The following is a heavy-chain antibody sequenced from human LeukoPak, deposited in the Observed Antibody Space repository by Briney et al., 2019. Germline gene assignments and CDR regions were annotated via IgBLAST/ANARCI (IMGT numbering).Heavy chain of an antibody. CDR1: GFTFSSYA. J-gene: IGHJ4*02. CDR2: ISSNGGST. Sequence: GGSLRLSCAASGFTFSSYAMHWVRQAPGKGLEYVSAISSNGGSTYYADSVKGRFTTSRDNSKNTLYLQMGSLRAEDMAVYYCARDGGDGYDLDYWGQGTLVTVSS. D-gene: IGHD5-24*01. V-gene: IGHV3-64*02. CDR3: ARDGGDGYDLDY.